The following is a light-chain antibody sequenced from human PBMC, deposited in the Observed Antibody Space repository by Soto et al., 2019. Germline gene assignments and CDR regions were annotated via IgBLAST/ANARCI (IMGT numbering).Light chain of an antibody. CDR3: QRYNNWPLT. J-gene: IGKJ4*01. CDR1: PGVSNT. CDR2: GAS. V-gene: IGKV3-15*01. Sequence: EIVMTQSPATVSLSPGERATLSCRASPGVSNTLAWYQQRPGQAPRLLIYGASIRAPGIPARFSGGGSGTEFTLTITSLQSEDFAVYYCQRYNNWPLTFGGGTKVEIK.